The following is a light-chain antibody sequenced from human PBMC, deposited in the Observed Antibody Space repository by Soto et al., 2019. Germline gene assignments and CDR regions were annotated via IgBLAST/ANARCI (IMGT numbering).Light chain of an antibody. Sequence: DIQMTQSPSTLSASVGDRVTITCRASQSISSWLAWYQQKPGKAPKLLIYDASSLESGVPSRFSGSGSGTEFTLTISSLQPVDFATYYCQQYNSYSPTWTFGQGTKV. CDR2: DAS. CDR3: QQYNSYSPTWT. CDR1: QSISSW. V-gene: IGKV1-5*01. J-gene: IGKJ1*01.